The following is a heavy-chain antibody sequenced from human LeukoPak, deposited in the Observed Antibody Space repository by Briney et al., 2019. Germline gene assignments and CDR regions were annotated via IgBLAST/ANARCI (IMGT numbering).Heavy chain of an antibody. CDR3: ARGGGYSSSWFDY. V-gene: IGHV3-23*01. J-gene: IGHJ4*02. Sequence: GGSLRLSCAASGFTFSSYAMSWVRQAPGKGLEWVSAISGSGGSTYYADSVKGRFTISRGNSKNTLYLQMNSLRAEDTAVYYCARGGGYSSSWFDYWGQGTLVTVSS. D-gene: IGHD6-13*01. CDR1: GFTFSSYA. CDR2: ISGSGGST.